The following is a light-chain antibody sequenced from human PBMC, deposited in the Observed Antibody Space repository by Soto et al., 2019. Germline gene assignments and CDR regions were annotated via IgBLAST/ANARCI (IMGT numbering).Light chain of an antibody. CDR3: QHYGDSRT. J-gene: IGKJ1*01. CDR2: GAS. Sequence: EIVLTQSPLTLSLSPGERATLSCRASQSVRTYLAWYQVKPGQAPRLLIYGASGRATGTPDRFGGSGSGTDFTLTISSLEPEDFAVYYCQHYGDSRTFGQGTKVDIK. CDR1: QSVRTY. V-gene: IGKV3-20*01.